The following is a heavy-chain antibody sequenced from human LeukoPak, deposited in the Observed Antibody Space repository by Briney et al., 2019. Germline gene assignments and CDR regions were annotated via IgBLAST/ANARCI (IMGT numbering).Heavy chain of an antibody. V-gene: IGHV3-23*01. J-gene: IGHJ4*02. Sequence: GGSLRLSCAAPGFTFSSYAMSWVRQAPGKGLDWVSVISGSGGSTHYADSVKGRFTISRDNSKNTLYLQMNSLRAEDTVVYYCANESPFLDYWGQGTLVTVSS. CDR2: ISGSGGST. CDR1: GFTFSSYA. CDR3: ANESPFLDY.